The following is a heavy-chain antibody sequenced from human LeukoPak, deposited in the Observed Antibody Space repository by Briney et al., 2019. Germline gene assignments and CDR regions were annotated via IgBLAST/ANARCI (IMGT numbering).Heavy chain of an antibody. CDR3: ARDRWSTNTYHSGGFDY. D-gene: IGHD3-10*01. CDR2: ISYDGSNK. V-gene: IGHV3-30*03. CDR1: GFTFSSYG. Sequence: GGSLRLSCAASGFTFSSYGMHWVRQAPGKGLEWVAVISYDGSNKYYADSVKGRFTISRDNSKNTLYLQMNSLRAEDTAVYYCARDRWSTNTYHSGGFDYWGQGTPVTVSS. J-gene: IGHJ4*02.